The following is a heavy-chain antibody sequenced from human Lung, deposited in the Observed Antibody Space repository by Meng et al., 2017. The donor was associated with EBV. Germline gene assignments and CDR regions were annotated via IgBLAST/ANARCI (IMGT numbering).Heavy chain of an antibody. CDR2: VYRSGST. CDR1: SGSISSDTSS. V-gene: IGHV4-30-2*01. J-gene: IGHJ4*02. Sequence: QLQPQDSGSGLVKTSQTLSLTCAVSSGSISSDTSSWNWIRQRPGKGLEWIGFVYRSGSTYYNPSLKSRVIISVDRSNNQFSLELNSVSAADTAVYYCARVKIAAADWGQGTLVTVSS. D-gene: IGHD6-13*01. CDR3: ARVKIAAAD.